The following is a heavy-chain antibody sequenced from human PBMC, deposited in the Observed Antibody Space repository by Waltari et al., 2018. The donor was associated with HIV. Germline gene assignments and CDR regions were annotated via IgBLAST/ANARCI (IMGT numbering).Heavy chain of an antibody. V-gene: IGHV4-34*01. Sequence: QLHLQQWGPGLLNTSQTLSLTCAVYGGSFSSSYWSWIRQSPGRGLEWLGEINHGGSPNYNPSLKSRISISIDTSKKQFFLKLESVTAADTALYYCASLFIRASGTRFDLWGQGTLVTVSS. J-gene: IGHJ4*02. D-gene: IGHD3-10*01. CDR3: ASLFIRASGTRFDL. CDR1: GGSFSSSY. CDR2: INHGGSP.